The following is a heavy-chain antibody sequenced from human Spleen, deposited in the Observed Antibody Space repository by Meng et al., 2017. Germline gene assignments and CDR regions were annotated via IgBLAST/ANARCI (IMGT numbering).Heavy chain of an antibody. V-gene: IGHV4-34*01. Sequence: QGQLADWCGGLLKSSDTLSLTCVVSGGSVSDYYWSWIRQPPGKGLEWIGEINHSGSTNYNPSLESRATISVDTSQNNLSLKLSSVTAADSAVYYCARGPTTMAHDFDYWGQGTLVTVSS. D-gene: IGHD4-11*01. CDR1: GGSVSDYY. J-gene: IGHJ4*02. CDR3: ARGPTTMAHDFDY. CDR2: INHSGST.